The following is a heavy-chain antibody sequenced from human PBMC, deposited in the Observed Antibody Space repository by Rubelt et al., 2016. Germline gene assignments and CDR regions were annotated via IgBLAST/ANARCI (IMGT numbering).Heavy chain of an antibody. CDR1: GFTFRSYA. V-gene: IGHV3-23*04. Sequence: EVQLVESGGGLVQPGGSLRLSCAASGFTFRSYAMSWVRQAPGKGLEWVSTISGGGGTTYYADSAKGRFTISRDNSKNTLYLQMNSLRAEDTAVYYCAKKNPTARGAFDIWGQGTMVTVSS. CDR3: AKKNPTARGAFDI. CDR2: ISGGGGTT. D-gene: IGHD5-18*01. J-gene: IGHJ3*02.